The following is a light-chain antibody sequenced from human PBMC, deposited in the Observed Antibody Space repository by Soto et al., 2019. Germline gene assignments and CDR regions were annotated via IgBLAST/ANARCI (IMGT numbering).Light chain of an antibody. CDR2: AAS. J-gene: IGKJ2*01. Sequence: AIQMTQSPPSLSASVGDRVTITCRASQGITNSLIWYQQKPGKAPKLLIYAASSLQTGVPPRFSGSGSGTHFTLTISSLQPEDFAPYHCLQHYDYPPPFGQGTKLEIK. V-gene: IGKV1-6*01. CDR3: LQHYDYPPP. CDR1: QGITNS.